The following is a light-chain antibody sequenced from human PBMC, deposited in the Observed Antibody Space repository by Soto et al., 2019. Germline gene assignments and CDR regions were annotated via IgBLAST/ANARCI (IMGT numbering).Light chain of an antibody. CDR2: DAS. CDR1: QSVSSSY. Sequence: EIVLTQSPGTLSLSPGERATLTCRASQSVSSSYLAWYQQKTGQAPRLLMYDASSRATGIPDRFSGSGSGTDFTLIISRLEAEDVAVYYGQQFVTALPYTCGQGTKLDIK. CDR3: QQFVTALPYT. J-gene: IGKJ2*01. V-gene: IGKV3-20*01.